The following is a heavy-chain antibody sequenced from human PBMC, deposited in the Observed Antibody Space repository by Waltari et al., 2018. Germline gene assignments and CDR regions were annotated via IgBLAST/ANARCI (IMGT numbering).Heavy chain of an antibody. CDR2: IKQDGSEK. D-gene: IGHD3-10*01. V-gene: IGHV3-7*03. Sequence: EVQVVESGGGLVQPGGSLRLSCAASGFTVCSYWMGWVRQAPGKWLEWVANIKQDGSEKYYVDSVKGRFTISRDNAKNSLYLQMSSLRAEDTAVYYCARGDGSGMAYWGQGTLVTVSS. CDR1: GFTVCSYW. CDR3: ARGDGSGMAY. J-gene: IGHJ4*02.